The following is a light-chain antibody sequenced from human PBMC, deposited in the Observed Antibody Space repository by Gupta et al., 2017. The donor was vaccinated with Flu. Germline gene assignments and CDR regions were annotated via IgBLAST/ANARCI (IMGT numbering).Light chain of an antibody. J-gene: IGKJ3*01. CDR2: LGS. CDR1: QSLLHSNGYNY. V-gene: IGKV2-28*01. Sequence: DLVMINSPFSLPVTPGEPPSISCRSSQSLLHSNGYNYLDWYLQKPGQSPQLLIYLGSNRASGVPDRFSGSGSGTDFTLKISRVEAEDVGVYYCMQALQTPFTFGPGTKVDIK. CDR3: MQALQTPFT.